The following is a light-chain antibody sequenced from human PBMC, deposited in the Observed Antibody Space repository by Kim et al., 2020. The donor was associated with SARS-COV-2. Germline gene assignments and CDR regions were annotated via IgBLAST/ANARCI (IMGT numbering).Light chain of an antibody. CDR3: TSYTRSNTLV. Sequence: QSALTQPASVSGSPGQSITVSCTGTSNDVGTYSYVSWYQQHPGKVPKLIIYDVSKRPSGVSYRFSASKSGNTASLTIAGLQDEDEADYYCTSYTRSNTLVFGGGTKVTVL. CDR1: SNDVGTYSY. CDR2: DVS. J-gene: IGLJ2*01. V-gene: IGLV2-14*03.